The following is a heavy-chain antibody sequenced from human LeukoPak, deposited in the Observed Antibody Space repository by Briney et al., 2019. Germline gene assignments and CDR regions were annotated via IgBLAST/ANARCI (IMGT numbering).Heavy chain of an antibody. D-gene: IGHD3-10*01. CDR3: ARYGDYGSGSYQLDY. J-gene: IGHJ4*02. Sequence: SETLSLTCIVSGGSISSYYWTWIRQPPGKGLKWIGYIYYSGSTNYNPSLKSRVTISVDTSKNQFSPKLSSVTAADTAVYYCARYGDYGSGSYQLDYWGQGTLVTVSS. CDR2: IYYSGST. V-gene: IGHV4-59*08. CDR1: GGSISSYY.